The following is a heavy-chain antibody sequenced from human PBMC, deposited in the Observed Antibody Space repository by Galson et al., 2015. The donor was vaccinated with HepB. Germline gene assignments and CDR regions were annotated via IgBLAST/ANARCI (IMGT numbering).Heavy chain of an antibody. Sequence: ETLSLTCAVYGGSFSGYYWSWIRQPPGKGLEWIGEINHSGSTNYNPSLKSRVTISVDTSKNQFSLKLSSVTAADTAVYYCARRGSSLSHFDYWGQGTLVTVSS. J-gene: IGHJ4*02. D-gene: IGHD2-2*01. CDR1: GGSFSGYY. CDR3: ARRGSSLSHFDY. CDR2: INHSGST. V-gene: IGHV4-34*01.